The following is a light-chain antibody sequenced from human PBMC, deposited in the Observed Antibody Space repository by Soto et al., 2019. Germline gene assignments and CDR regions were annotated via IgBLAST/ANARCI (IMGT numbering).Light chain of an antibody. J-gene: IGKJ2*01. V-gene: IGKV3-20*01. Sequence: EIVLTQSPGTLSFSPGERATLSCRASQSIISDSLAWYQQKPGQAPRLLISGASSRATGIPDRLSGSGSGTYFTLTVSRLEREDFAVFYCQQNGSSPPTLGQGTKADIK. CDR1: QSIISDS. CDR3: QQNGSSPPT. CDR2: GAS.